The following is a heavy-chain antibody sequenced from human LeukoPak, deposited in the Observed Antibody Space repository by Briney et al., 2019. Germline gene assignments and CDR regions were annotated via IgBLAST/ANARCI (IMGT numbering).Heavy chain of an antibody. CDR2: IYYSGST. D-gene: IGHD2-15*01. CDR3: ARGSCSGGSCYDY. CDR1: GGSISSGDYY. V-gene: IGHV4-30-4*01. J-gene: IGHJ4*02. Sequence: PSETLSLTCTVSGGSISSGDYYWSWIRQPPGKGLEWIGYIYYSGSTYYNPSLKSRVTISVDTSKNQFSLKLSSVTAADTAVYYCARGSCSGGSCYDYWGQGTLVTVSS.